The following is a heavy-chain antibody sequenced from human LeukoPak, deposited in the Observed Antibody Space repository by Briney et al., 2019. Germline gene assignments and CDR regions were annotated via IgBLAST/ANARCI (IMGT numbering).Heavy chain of an antibody. CDR1: GGAFSGYS. V-gene: IGHV4-34*01. CDR3: ARGRSYEHGDYDH. Sequence: PSETLSLTCAVYGGAFSGYSWSWIRQPPGKGLEWIGEIDPNGTTNYNPSLKSRVIVSVDTSKNQFSLNLKSVTAADTALYYCARGRSYEHGDYDHWGQGTLVSVSP. J-gene: IGHJ5*02. D-gene: IGHD3-16*01. CDR2: IDPNGTT.